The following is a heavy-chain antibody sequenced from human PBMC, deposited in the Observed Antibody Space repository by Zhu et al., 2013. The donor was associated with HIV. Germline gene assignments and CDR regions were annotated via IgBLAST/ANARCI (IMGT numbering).Heavy chain of an antibody. CDR1: GGSISSSSYY. D-gene: IGHD2-21*01. J-gene: IGHJ4*02. Sequence: VQLQESGPGLVKPSETLSLTCTVSGGSISSSSYYWGWIRQPPGKGLEWIGSIYYSGSTYYNPSLKSRVTISVDTSKNQFSLKLSSVTAADTAVYYCARADLAYCGGDCYRGFDYWGQGTLVTVSS. V-gene: IGHV4-39*07. CDR3: ARADLAYCGGDCYRGFDY. CDR2: IYYSGST.